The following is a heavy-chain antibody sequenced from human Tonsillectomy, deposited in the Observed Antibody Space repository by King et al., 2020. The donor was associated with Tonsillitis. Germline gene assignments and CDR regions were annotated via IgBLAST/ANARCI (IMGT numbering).Heavy chain of an antibody. J-gene: IGHJ4*02. CDR2: ILPILDRT. CDR1: GGTFTSYT. D-gene: IGHD2-15*01. Sequence: VQLVQSGAEVKKPGSSVKVACTVSGGTFTSYTITWVRQAPGQGLEWMGRILPILDRTDYAQKFQGRVTVTADRSSSTVYMELSSLISEDTAVYYCARGGGAYALEYWGQGTLVPVSS. CDR3: ARGGGAYALEY. V-gene: IGHV1-69*04.